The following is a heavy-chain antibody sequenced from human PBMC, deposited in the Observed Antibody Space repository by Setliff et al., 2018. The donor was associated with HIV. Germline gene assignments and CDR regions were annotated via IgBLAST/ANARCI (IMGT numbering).Heavy chain of an antibody. D-gene: IGHD6-6*01. Sequence: PSETLSLTCAVSGYSISSDYWSWIRQPPGKGLEWIGSVNSSGTIYYNPSLKSRVSMSADMSKKYLFLRLNSVTAADTAVYHCVRLSSYRSSSYYFDYWGQGALVTVSS. V-gene: IGHV4-38-2*01. CDR3: VRLSSYRSSSYYFDY. CDR1: GYSISSDY. J-gene: IGHJ4*02. CDR2: VNSSGTI.